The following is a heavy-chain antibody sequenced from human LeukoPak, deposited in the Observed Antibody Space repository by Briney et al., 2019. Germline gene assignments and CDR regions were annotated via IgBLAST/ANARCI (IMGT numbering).Heavy chain of an antibody. J-gene: IGHJ4*02. Sequence: GGSLRLSCAASGFSFSKYGMHWVRQAPGKGLEWVAVISDDANNEEYADSVKGRFILSRDNSKNTVYLRMNSLRAEDTAVYYCAKSGRATGYSSFDSWGQGTLVTVSS. V-gene: IGHV3-30*18. CDR3: AKSGRATGYSSFDS. CDR1: GFSFSKYG. D-gene: IGHD3-9*01. CDR2: ISDDANNE.